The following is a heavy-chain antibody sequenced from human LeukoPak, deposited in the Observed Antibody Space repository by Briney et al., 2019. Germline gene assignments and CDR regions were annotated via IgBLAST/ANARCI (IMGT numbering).Heavy chain of an antibody. D-gene: IGHD1-26*01. CDR2: ISGSGGST. CDR1: GFTFSSDA. CDR3: AKDGNLGMTPHEY. Sequence: GGSLRLSCAASGFTFSSDAMSWVRQAPGKGLEWVSAISGSGGSTYYADSVKGRFTISRDNSKNTLYLQMNSLRAEDTAVYYCAKDGNLGMTPHEYWGQGTLVTASS. J-gene: IGHJ4*02. V-gene: IGHV3-23*01.